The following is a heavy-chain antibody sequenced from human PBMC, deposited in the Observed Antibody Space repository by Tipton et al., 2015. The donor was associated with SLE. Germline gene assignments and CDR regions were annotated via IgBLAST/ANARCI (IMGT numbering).Heavy chain of an antibody. D-gene: IGHD4-17*01. CDR3: ARGTDYGDSDYFYGMDV. J-gene: IGHJ6*02. CDR2: IYVSGVT. V-gene: IGHV4-61*02. CDR1: GGSISSGYYF. Sequence: TLSLTCTVSGGSISSGYYFWSWIRQPAGKGLEWIGRIYVSGVTNYNPSLKSRVSISIDTSKSQFSLKLNSVTAADTAVYYCARGTDYGDSDYFYGMDVWGLGTTVTVSS.